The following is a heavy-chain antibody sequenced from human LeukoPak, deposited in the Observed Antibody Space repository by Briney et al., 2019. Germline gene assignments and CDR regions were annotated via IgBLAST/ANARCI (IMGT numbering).Heavy chain of an antibody. CDR1: GITFSSYV. Sequence: PGGSLRLSCVASGITFSSYVMHWVRQAPGKGLVWVSRINSDGSSTNYADSVKGRFTISRDNAKNTLYLQMNRLRAEDTAVYYCARVRGYNYGYNYWGQGTLVTASS. CDR2: INSDGSST. J-gene: IGHJ4*02. D-gene: IGHD5-18*01. CDR3: ARVRGYNYGYNY. V-gene: IGHV3-74*01.